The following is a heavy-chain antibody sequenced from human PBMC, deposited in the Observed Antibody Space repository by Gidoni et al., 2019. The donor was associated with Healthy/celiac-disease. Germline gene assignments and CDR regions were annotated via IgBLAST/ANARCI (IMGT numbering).Heavy chain of an antibody. V-gene: IGHV3-11*01. J-gene: IGHJ4*02. D-gene: IGHD5-12*01. CDR2: FGSSGSSI. CDR1: GFTVSDYF. Sequence: QVQRAESGGGLVRPGGALRLSGAAAGFTVSDYFMGWLRQAPGNGLEWLSYFGSSGSSIYFAYSVKGRFPISWANAKHSLYLPMISLRAEAPAVYYCASYIVATTYFDYWGQGTLVAVSS. CDR3: ASYIVATTYFDY.